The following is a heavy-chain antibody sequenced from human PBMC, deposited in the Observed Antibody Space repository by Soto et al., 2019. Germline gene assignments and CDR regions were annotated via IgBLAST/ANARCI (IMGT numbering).Heavy chain of an antibody. D-gene: IGHD1-26*01. J-gene: IGHJ4*02. CDR1: GGSISSYY. Sequence: SETLSLTCTVSGGSISSYYWSWIRQPPGKGLEWIGYIYYSGSTNYNPSLKSRVTISVDTSKNQFSLKLSSVTAADTAVYYWARSGTGAPTRPYYFDYWGQGTMVTVSS. CDR2: IYYSGST. CDR3: ARSGTGAPTRPYYFDY. V-gene: IGHV4-59*01.